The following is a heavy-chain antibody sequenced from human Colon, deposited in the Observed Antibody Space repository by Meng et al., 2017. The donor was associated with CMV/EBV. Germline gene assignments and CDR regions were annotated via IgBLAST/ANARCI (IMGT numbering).Heavy chain of an antibody. CDR3: ASFIVDDFDY. Sequence: GSLRLSCAASGFSFSSCNMHWVHQTPGEGLEWVAVIASDGSYKHYADSVKGRFTISRDNFKNTLYLQMDSLRPEDTSVYYCASFIVDDFDYWGQGTVVTVSS. J-gene: IGHJ4*02. CDR2: IASDGSYK. CDR1: GFSFSSCN. V-gene: IGHV3-30*04. D-gene: IGHD3-16*02.